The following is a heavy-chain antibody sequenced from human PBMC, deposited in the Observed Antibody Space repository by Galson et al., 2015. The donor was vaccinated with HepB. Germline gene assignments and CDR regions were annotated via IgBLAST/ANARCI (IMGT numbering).Heavy chain of an antibody. Sequence: SLRLSCAASGFTFSSYAMHWVRQAPGKGLDWVAVISNDGRNKYYADSVKSRFTISRDNSEKTVFLQMNSLRFEDTALYYCARDLEWSGDKVFDYWGQGTLVTVSS. V-gene: IGHV3-30*04. CDR2: ISNDGRNK. CDR3: ARDLEWSGDKVFDY. D-gene: IGHD3-3*01. CDR1: GFTFSSYA. J-gene: IGHJ4*02.